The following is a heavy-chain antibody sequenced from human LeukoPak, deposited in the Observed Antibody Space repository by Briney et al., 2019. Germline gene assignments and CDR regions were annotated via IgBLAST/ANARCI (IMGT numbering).Heavy chain of an antibody. J-gene: IGHJ6*02. CDR2: IYYSGST. V-gene: IGHV4-59*01. CDR3: ARVLPYSYGMDV. CDR1: GGSISSYY. D-gene: IGHD3-3*01. Sequence: NPSESLSLTCTVSGGSISSYYWSWMRQPPGKGLEGVGYIYYSGSTNYNPSLKSRVTISVATSKNQFSLKLRSVTAADTAVYYCARVLPYSYGMDVWGQGTTVTVSS.